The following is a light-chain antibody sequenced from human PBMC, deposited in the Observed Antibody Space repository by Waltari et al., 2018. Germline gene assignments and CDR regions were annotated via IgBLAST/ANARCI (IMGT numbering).Light chain of an antibody. CDR3: QQRYSTPPWT. CDR1: QSISIY. J-gene: IGKJ1*01. V-gene: IGKV1-39*01. Sequence: DIQVTQSPSSLSTSVGDRVTITCRANQSISIYLNWYQQKPGKAPKLLISAASSLQGGVPSRFSGSGSGTDFTLTISSLQPEDFASYYCQQRYSTPPWTFGQGTKVEIK. CDR2: AAS.